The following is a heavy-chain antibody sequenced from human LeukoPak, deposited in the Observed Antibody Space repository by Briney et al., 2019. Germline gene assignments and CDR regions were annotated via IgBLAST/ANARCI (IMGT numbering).Heavy chain of an antibody. J-gene: IGHJ5*02. Sequence: PSETLSLTCTVSGGSISSYYWSWIRQPPGKGLEWIRYIYYSGSTNYNPSLKSRVTISVDTSKNQFSLKLSSVTAADTAVYYCARVASSSWYVSWFDPWGQGTLVTVSS. CDR1: GGSISSYY. CDR3: ARVASSSWYVSWFDP. V-gene: IGHV4-59*01. D-gene: IGHD6-13*01. CDR2: IYYSGST.